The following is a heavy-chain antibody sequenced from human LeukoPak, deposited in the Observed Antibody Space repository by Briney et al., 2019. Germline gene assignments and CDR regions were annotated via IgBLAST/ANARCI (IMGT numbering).Heavy chain of an antibody. CDR3: ARGPGAFDY. V-gene: IGHV3-66*02. CDR1: GFTVSSNY. D-gene: IGHD1-26*01. CDR2: IYSDGSP. Sequence: GGSLRLSCVASGFTVSSNYMSWVRQAPGKGLEWVSGIYSDGSPNYADSVMGRFTVYRENSQHMLYLQMNSLRAEDTAVYYCARGPGAFDYWGQGTLVTVSS. J-gene: IGHJ4*02.